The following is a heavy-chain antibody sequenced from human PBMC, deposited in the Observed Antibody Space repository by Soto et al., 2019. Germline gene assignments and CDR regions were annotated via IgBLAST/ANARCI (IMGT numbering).Heavy chain of an antibody. CDR3: ARNGDCTRSACIVGWFDP. Sequence: SQTLSLTCAISGDSVSSNSAAWTWIRQSPSRGLEWLGRTYYRSTWSNDYAISVKSRITINPDTSNNQFSLHLNSVTPEDTAVYYCARNGDCTRSACIVGWFDPWGPGTLVTVSS. CDR1: GDSVSSNSAA. D-gene: IGHD2-8*01. J-gene: IGHJ5*02. CDR2: TYYRSTWSN. V-gene: IGHV6-1*01.